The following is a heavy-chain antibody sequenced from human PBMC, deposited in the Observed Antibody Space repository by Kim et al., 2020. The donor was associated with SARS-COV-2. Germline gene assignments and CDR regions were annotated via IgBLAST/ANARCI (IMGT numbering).Heavy chain of an antibody. CDR1: GFTFSSYS. J-gene: IGHJ4*02. Sequence: GGSLRLSCAASGFTFSSYSMNWVRQAPGKGLEWVSSISSSSSYIYYADSVKGRFTISRDNAKNSLYLQMNSLRAEDTAVYYCARGRLLTGYCLDYWGQGTLVTVSS. V-gene: IGHV3-21*01. CDR3: ARGRLLTGYCLDY. CDR2: ISSSSSYI. D-gene: IGHD3-9*01.